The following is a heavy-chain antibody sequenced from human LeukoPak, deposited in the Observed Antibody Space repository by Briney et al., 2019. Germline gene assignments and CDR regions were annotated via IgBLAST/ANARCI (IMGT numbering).Heavy chain of an antibody. CDR1: GGTFSSYA. J-gene: IGHJ6*03. Sequence: ASVTVSCKASGGTFSSYAISWVRQAPGQGLEWMGGIIPIFGTANYAQKFQGRVTITADKSTSTAYMELSSLRSEDTAVYYCARDAATVTTLSYYYYMDVWGKGTTVTVSS. D-gene: IGHD4-17*01. V-gene: IGHV1-69*06. CDR2: IIPIFGTA. CDR3: ARDAATVTTLSYYYYMDV.